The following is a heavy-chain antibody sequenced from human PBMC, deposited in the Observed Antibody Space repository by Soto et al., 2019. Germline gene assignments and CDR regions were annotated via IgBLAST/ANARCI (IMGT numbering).Heavy chain of an antibody. J-gene: IGHJ4*02. V-gene: IGHV3-23*01. CDR1: GFTFNHYA. D-gene: IGHD6-19*01. CDR3: VRDTQCAFDY. Sequence: EVQLLESGGGLVQPGGSLRLSCAASGFTFNHYAMSWVRQAPGKGLEWVSAARGGGAGTYYADSVHGRFTIYRDNSKNTVHLEMNSLRAEDTAEYYWVRDTQCAFDYWGQGTLVTVSS. CDR2: ARGGGAGT.